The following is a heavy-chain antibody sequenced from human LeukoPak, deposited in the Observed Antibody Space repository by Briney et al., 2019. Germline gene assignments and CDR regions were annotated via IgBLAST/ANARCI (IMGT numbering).Heavy chain of an antibody. CDR1: GYTFTGYY. J-gene: IGHJ4*02. Sequence: ASVKVSCKASGYTFTGYYMHWVRQAPGQGLEWMGWINPNSGGTNYAQKFQGRVPMTRDTSISTAYMELSRLRSDDTAVYYCARDPHPYSSGWSQDYWGQGTLVTVSS. CDR2: INPNSGGT. D-gene: IGHD6-19*01. V-gene: IGHV1-2*02. CDR3: ARDPHPYSSGWSQDY.